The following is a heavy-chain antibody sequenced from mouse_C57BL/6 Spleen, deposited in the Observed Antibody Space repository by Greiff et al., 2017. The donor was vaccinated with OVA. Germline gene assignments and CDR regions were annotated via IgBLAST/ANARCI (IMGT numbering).Heavy chain of an antibody. J-gene: IGHJ4*01. D-gene: IGHD1-1*01. CDR3: ARYYYGSEDYAMDY. V-gene: IGHV1-69*01. CDR2: IDPSDSYT. Sequence: VQLQQSGAELVMPGASVKLSCKASGYTFTSYWMHWVKQRPGQGLEWIGEIDPSDSYTNYNQKFKGKSTLTVDKSSSTAYMQLSSLTSEDSAVYYCARYYYGSEDYAMDYWGQGTSVTVSS. CDR1: GYTFTSYW.